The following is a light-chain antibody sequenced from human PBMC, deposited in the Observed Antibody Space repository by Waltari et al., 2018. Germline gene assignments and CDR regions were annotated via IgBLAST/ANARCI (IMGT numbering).Light chain of an antibody. CDR3: NSRDTRGNHFVV. CDR2: DKD. V-gene: IGLV3-19*01. Sequence: SSELTQDPAVSVALGQTVRITCQGDHLRSYYVSWYQQNPGQAPMLVIYDKDNRPSGIPERFSGSSSGNIASLTITGGQAEDEADYYCNSRDTRGNHFVVFGGGTKLTVL. J-gene: IGLJ2*01. CDR1: HLRSYY.